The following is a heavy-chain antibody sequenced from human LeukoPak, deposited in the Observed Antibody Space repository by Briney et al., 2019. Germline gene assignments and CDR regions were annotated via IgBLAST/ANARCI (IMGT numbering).Heavy chain of an antibody. V-gene: IGHV3-11*01. CDR2: ISSSGSTI. CDR1: GFTFSDYY. J-gene: IGHJ4*02. D-gene: IGHD3/OR15-3a*01. CDR3: ARDLAALGLAEDY. Sequence: PGGSLRLSCAASGFTFSDYYMSWIRQAPGKGLEWVSYISSSGSTIYYADSVKGRLTISRDNAKNSLYLQMNSLRAEDTAVYYCARDLAALGLAEDYWGQGTLVTVSS.